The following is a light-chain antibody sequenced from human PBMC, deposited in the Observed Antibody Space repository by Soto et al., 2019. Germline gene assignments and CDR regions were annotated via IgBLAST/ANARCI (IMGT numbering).Light chain of an antibody. V-gene: IGKV3-15*01. Sequence: EIVLTQSPATLSLSPGERATLSCTASQSVGSNLAWYQQKAGQAPRLLIYGASTRATGIPVRFTGSGSGTEFTLTISSLQSEDFAVYYCQHYSNWPPWTFGRGTKVDI. CDR3: QHYSNWPPWT. CDR2: GAS. CDR1: QSVGSN. J-gene: IGKJ1*01.